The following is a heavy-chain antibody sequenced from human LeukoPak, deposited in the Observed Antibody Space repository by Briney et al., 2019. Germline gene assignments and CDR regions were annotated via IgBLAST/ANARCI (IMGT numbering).Heavy chain of an antibody. V-gene: IGHV4-59*08. CDR1: GGSISSYY. D-gene: IGHD5-24*01. J-gene: IGHJ5*02. CDR2: IYNSGST. Sequence: SETLSLTCSVSGGSISSYYWSWIRQPPGKGLEWIGYIYNSGSTNYNPSLKSRVTMSVDTSKNEFSLKLSSGTAADTAVYYCARRRVEMAAITEANWLDTWGQGTLVTVSS. CDR3: ARRRVEMAAITEANWLDT.